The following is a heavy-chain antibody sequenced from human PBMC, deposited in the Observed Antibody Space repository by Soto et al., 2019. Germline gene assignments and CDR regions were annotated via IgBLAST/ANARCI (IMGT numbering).Heavy chain of an antibody. CDR3: ARDFPGITIFGVVIDGYYYYGMDV. CDR1: GFTFSSYS. Sequence: GGSLRLSCAASGFTFSSYSMNWVRQAPGKGLEWVSSISSSSSYIYYADSVKGRFTISRDNAKNSLYLQMNSLRAEDTAVYYCARDFPGITIFGVVIDGYYYYGMDVWGQGATVTVSS. V-gene: IGHV3-21*01. CDR2: ISSSSSYI. J-gene: IGHJ6*02. D-gene: IGHD3-3*01.